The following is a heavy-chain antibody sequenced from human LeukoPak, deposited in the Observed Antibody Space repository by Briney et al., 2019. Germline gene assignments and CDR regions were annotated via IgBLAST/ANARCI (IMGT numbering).Heavy chain of an antibody. J-gene: IGHJ4*02. CDR1: GYSFTNYW. D-gene: IGHD4-17*01. CDR2: IYPGDSDN. Sequence: GESLKISCKRSGYSFTNYWIGWVRQMPGKGLEWMGIIYPGDSDNRYSPSFQGQVTISADKSISTAYLQWSSLKASDTAMYYCARLMNDYGDYVGDYWGQGTLVTVSS. CDR3: ARLMNDYGDYVGDY. V-gene: IGHV5-51*01.